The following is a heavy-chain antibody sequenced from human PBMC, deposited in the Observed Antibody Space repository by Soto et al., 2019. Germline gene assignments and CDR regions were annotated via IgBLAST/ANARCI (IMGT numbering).Heavy chain of an antibody. CDR2: INAGTGHT. CDR3: ARAGKVFGMITNPYDY. CDR1: GYKFSNYG. Sequence: QVQLVQSGAEVKKPGASVKVSCKAAGYKFSNYGIHWVRQAPGQSLEWMGWINAGTGHTQVSQKFQSRVNITQDTSATPAYMELSSLRYEDTAVYYCARAGKVFGMITNPYDYGGQGTQVTVSS. D-gene: IGHD3-3*01. V-gene: IGHV1-3*01. J-gene: IGHJ4*02.